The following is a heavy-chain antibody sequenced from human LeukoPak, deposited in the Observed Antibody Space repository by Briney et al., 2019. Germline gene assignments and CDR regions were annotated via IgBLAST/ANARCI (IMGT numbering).Heavy chain of an antibody. V-gene: IGHV4-59*01. Sequence: PSETLSLTCTASGGSISSYYWSWIRQPPGKGLEWIGYIYYTENTNYNPSLKSRVTISVDTSKNQFSLNLTSVTAADTAVYYCAGGNFYDSRGHPYHFHHWGQGTLVTVPS. CDR2: IYYTENT. CDR1: GGSISSYY. CDR3: AGGNFYDSRGHPYHFHH. D-gene: IGHD3-22*01. J-gene: IGHJ4*02.